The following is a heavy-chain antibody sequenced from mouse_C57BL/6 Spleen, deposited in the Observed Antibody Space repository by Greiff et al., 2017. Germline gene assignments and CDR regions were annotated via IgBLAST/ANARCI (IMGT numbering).Heavy chain of an antibody. CDR3: TRGGYYDYAMDY. CDR1: GYTFTDYE. V-gene: IGHV1-15*01. J-gene: IGHJ4*01. D-gene: IGHD2-3*01. Sequence: VQLQQSGAELVRPGASVTLSCKASGYTFTDYEMHWVKQTPVHGLEWIGAIDPETGGTAYNQKFKGKAILTADKSSSTVYMELRSLTSEDSAVYYCTRGGYYDYAMDYWGQGTSVTVSS. CDR2: IDPETGGT.